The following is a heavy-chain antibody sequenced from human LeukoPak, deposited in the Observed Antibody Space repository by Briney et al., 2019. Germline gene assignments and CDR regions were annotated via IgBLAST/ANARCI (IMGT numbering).Heavy chain of an antibody. D-gene: IGHD7-27*01. CDR3: ARCSAAASNWGFIDS. V-gene: IGHV3-53*01. CDR2: IYPGGTT. Sequence: PGGSLALSCAASGFDVSRDYMTWVRQAPGKGLAWVSVIYPGGTTYLGDSVAGRVTISRDISKNNVYLQLTNLTVEDTALYFCARCSAAASNWGFIDSWGQGAWVTVSS. J-gene: IGHJ4*02. CDR1: GFDVSRDY.